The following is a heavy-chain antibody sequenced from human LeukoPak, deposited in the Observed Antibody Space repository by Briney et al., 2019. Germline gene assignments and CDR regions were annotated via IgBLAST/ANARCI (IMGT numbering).Heavy chain of an antibody. CDR1: GLIFDDYT. Sequence: TGGSLRLSCAASGLIFDDYTMHWVRQAPGKGLEWVAVISYDGSNKYYADSVKGRFTISRDNSKNTLYLQMNSLRAEDTAVYYCAKDSSMVRGVIIRAGSQFDYWGQGTLVTVSS. CDR3: AKDSSMVRGVIIRAGSQFDY. CDR2: ISYDGSNK. V-gene: IGHV3-30*18. D-gene: IGHD3-10*01. J-gene: IGHJ4*02.